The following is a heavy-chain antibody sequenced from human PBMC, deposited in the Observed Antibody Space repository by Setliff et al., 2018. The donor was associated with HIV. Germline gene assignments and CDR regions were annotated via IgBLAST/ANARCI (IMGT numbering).Heavy chain of an antibody. CDR3: ATTYCRGADCPQMYDY. Sequence: SETLSLTCTVSGGSISTDYWTWVRQSAGKGLEWIGRIQTSEGTKYNPSLNSRVTVSIDTPKNQFSLDLTSVTAADTSVYYCATTYCRGADCPQMYDYWGQGTLVTVSS. CDR2: IQTSEGT. J-gene: IGHJ4*02. D-gene: IGHD2-21*02. V-gene: IGHV4-4*07. CDR1: GGSISTDY.